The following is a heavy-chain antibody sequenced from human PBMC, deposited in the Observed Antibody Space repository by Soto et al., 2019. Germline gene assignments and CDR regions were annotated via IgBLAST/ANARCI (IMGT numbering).Heavy chain of an antibody. D-gene: IGHD3-9*01. CDR1: GYTLTSYD. V-gene: IGHV1-8*01. J-gene: IGHJ5*02. CDR2: MNPNSGNT. Sequence: ASVKVSCKASGYTLTSYDINWVRQATGQGLEWMGWMNPNSGNTGYAQKFQGRVTMTRNTSISTAYMELSSLRSEDTAVYYCARSYDILTGYRKFDPWGQGTLVTVSS. CDR3: ARSYDILTGYRKFDP.